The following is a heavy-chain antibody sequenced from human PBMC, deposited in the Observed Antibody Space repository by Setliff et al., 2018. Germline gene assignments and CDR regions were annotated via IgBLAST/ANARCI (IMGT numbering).Heavy chain of an antibody. Sequence: PGESLKISCKASGYSFTDYWIAWVRQMPGKGLEWMGIIYPSNSNIKYSPSFEAQITLSVDKSITTAYLQWSSLKASDTAIYYCARHRVGNSGYAIPILDFWGQGALVTVSS. V-gene: IGHV5-51*01. CDR1: GYSFTDYW. CDR3: ARHRVGNSGYAIPILDF. J-gene: IGHJ4*02. CDR2: IYPSNSNI. D-gene: IGHD5-12*01.